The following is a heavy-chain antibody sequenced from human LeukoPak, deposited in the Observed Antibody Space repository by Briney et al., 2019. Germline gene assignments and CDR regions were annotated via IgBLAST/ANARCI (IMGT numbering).Heavy chain of an antibody. CDR3: ARGQYYYDSSGYYLLDY. J-gene: IGHJ4*02. CDR1: GGSISSYY. D-gene: IGHD3-22*01. CDR2: IYYGGST. Sequence: SETLSLTCTVSGGSISSYYWSWIRQPPGKGLEWIGYIYYGGSTNYNPSLKSRVTISVDTSKNQFSLMLSSVTAADTAVYYCARGQYYYDSSGYYLLDYWGQGTLVTVSS. V-gene: IGHV4-59*01.